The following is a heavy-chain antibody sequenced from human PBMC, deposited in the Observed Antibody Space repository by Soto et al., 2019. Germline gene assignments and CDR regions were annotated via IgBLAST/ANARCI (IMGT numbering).Heavy chain of an antibody. Sequence: PGGSLRLSCAASGFTFSSYAMSWVRQAPGKGLEWVSAISGSGGSTYYADSVKGRFTISRDNSKNTLYLQMNSLRAEDTAVYYCAKDNGLGIAVAGTRRPLDYWGQGTLVTVSS. CDR3: AKDNGLGIAVAGTRRPLDY. V-gene: IGHV3-23*01. CDR2: ISGSGGST. CDR1: GFTFSSYA. D-gene: IGHD6-19*01. J-gene: IGHJ4*02.